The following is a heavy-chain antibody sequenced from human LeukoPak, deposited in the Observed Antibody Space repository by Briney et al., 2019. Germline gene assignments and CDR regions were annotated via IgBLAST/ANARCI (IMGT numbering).Heavy chain of an antibody. Sequence: GGSLRLSCAASGFTFSSYSMNWVRQAPGKGLEWVSSISSSSSYIYYADSVKGRFTISRDNAKNSLYLQMNSLRAEDTAVYYCASIFLYSSSWYYFDNWGQGTRVTVSS. CDR1: GFTFSSYS. CDR3: ASIFLYSSSWYYFDN. J-gene: IGHJ4*02. CDR2: ISSSSSYI. V-gene: IGHV3-21*01. D-gene: IGHD6-13*01.